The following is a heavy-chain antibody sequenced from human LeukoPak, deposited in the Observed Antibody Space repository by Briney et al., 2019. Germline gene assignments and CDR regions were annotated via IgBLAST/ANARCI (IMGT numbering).Heavy chain of an antibody. Sequence: GGSLRLSCAASGFTFSSYAMSWVRQAPGKWLEWVSAISGSGGSTYYADSVKGRFTISRDNSKNTLYLQMNSLRAEDTAVYYCAKEPDGRTRYSSRWQWFDPWGQGTLVTVSS. CDR1: GFTFSSYA. V-gene: IGHV3-23*01. CDR3: AKEPDGRTRYSSRWQWFDP. CDR2: ISGSGGST. J-gene: IGHJ5*02. D-gene: IGHD6-13*01.